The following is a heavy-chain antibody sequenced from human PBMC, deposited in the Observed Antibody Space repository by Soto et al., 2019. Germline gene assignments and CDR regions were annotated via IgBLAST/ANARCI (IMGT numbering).Heavy chain of an antibody. J-gene: IGHJ5*02. D-gene: IGHD3-16*01. CDR3: ARSIASGYSYTLGP. CDR1: GFTFSSYA. CDR2: ISGSGYST. Sequence: GGSLRLSCAASGFTFSSYAMRWVRQAPGKGLEWVSAISGSGYSTNYADSVKGRFTISRDNAKNTLYLQMDSLRAEDTAVYFCARSIASGYSYTLGPRGQGTLVTVSS. V-gene: IGHV3-23*01.